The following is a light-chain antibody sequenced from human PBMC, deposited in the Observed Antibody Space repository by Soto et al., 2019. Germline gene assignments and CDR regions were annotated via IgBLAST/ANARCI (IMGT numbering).Light chain of an antibody. CDR1: SSDVGGYDY. CDR2: EVS. V-gene: IGLV2-14*01. Sequence: QSVLTQPASVSGSPGQSITISCTGTSSDVGGYDYVSWYQLHPGKAPKLMVFEVSNRPSGVSYRFSGYKSGNTASLTVSGLQAEDEADYYCSSYAGSNNRGVFGSGTKVTVL. J-gene: IGLJ1*01. CDR3: SSYAGSNNRGV.